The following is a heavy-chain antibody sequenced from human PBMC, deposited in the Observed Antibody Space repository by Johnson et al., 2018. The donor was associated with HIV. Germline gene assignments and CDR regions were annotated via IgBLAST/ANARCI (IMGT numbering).Heavy chain of an antibody. CDR1: GFTFSSYA. Sequence: QVQLVESGGGVVQPGRSLRLSCAASGFTFSSYAMHWVRQAPGKGLEWVAVISYDGSNKYYADSLKGRFTISRDNSKNTLYLQMNSLRAEDTAVYYCAKGYSSSWYVAFDIWGQGTMVTVSS. V-gene: IGHV3-30*04. CDR3: AKGYSSSWYVAFDI. J-gene: IGHJ3*02. CDR2: ISYDGSNK. D-gene: IGHD6-13*01.